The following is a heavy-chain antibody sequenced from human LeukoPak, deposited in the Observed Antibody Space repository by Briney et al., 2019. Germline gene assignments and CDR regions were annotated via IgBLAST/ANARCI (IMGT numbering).Heavy chain of an antibody. V-gene: IGHV4-38-2*02. CDR1: GYSISSGYY. Sequence: SETLSLTCTVSGYSISSGYYWGWIRQPPGKGLEWIGSIYHSGSTYYNPSLKSRVTISVDTSKNQFSLKLSSVTAADTAVYYCARSVEGYCSGGSCYSYYYYMDVWGKGTTVTVSS. J-gene: IGHJ6*03. CDR2: IYHSGST. CDR3: ARSVEGYCSGGSCYSYYYYMDV. D-gene: IGHD2-15*01.